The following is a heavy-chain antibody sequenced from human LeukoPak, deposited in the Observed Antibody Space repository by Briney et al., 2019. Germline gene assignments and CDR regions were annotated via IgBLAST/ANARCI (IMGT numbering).Heavy chain of an antibody. CDR3: ARLRGSSSNWFDP. J-gene: IGHJ5*02. D-gene: IGHD6-13*01. V-gene: IGHV4-39*07. Sequence: SETLSLTCSVSGGSVSSSSNYYWGWIRQPPGKGLEWIGSIYYSGSTYYNTSLKSRVTISVDTSKNQFSLKLSSVTAADTAVYYCARLRGSSSNWFDPWGQGTLVTVSS. CDR2: IYYSGST. CDR1: GGSVSSSSNYY.